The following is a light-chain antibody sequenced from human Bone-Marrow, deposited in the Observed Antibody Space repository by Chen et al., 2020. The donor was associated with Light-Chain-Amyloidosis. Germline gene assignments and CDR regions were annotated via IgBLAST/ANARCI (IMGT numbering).Light chain of an antibody. Sequence: QAVLTQPSSLSASPGASASLTCTLRSGFNVGIYRIYWYQQKPGSPPQYLLMYKSDSDNQQGSGVPSRFSGSNGASANSWILLISGLQSEDEADYYSMIWHSSASVFGGGTKLTVL. CDR1: SGFNVGIYR. CDR3: MIWHSSASV. J-gene: IGLJ3*02. CDR2: YKSDSDN. V-gene: IGLV5-45*03.